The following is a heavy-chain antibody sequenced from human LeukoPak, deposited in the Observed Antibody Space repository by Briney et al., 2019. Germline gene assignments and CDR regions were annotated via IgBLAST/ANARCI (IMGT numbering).Heavy chain of an antibody. V-gene: IGHV3-48*02. CDR3: ARDRDYTSGSWRYFDL. D-gene: IGHD6-19*01. CDR1: GFTFSSYS. Sequence: QPGGSLRLSCAASGFTFSSYSVNWVRQAPGKGLEWVSYISSSSSTIYYADSVKGRFTISRDNAKNSLYLQMNSLRDEDTAVYYCARDRDYTSGSWRYFDLWGRGTLVTVSS. J-gene: IGHJ2*01. CDR2: ISSSSSTI.